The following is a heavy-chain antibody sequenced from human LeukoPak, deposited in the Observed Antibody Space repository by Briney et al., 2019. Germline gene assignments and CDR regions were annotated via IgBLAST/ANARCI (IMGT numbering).Heavy chain of an antibody. CDR2: INSDGSST. V-gene: IGHV3-74*01. CDR1: GFTFSSYW. J-gene: IGHJ6*03. Sequence: GGSLRLSCAASGFTFSSYWMLWVRQAPGKGLVWVSRINSDGSSTTYADSVKGRFTISRDNAKNTLYLQMNSLRAEDTAVYYCARVLKGGAAAGTAYYYYMDVWGKGTTVTVSS. D-gene: IGHD6-13*01. CDR3: ARVLKGGAAAGTAYYYYMDV.